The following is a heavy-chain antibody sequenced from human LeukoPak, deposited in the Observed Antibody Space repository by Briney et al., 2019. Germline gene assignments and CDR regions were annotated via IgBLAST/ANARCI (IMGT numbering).Heavy chain of an antibody. J-gene: IGHJ4*02. D-gene: IGHD3-3*01. CDR2: ITKSGSTI. V-gene: IGHV3-48*03. Sequence: GGSLRLSCAASGFTFSSYEMNWVRKAPGKGLEWVSYITKSGSTIYYADSVKGRFTISRDNDKNSLYLQMNSLRVEDTAGYYCGRGGGSGYYGFGYWGQGTLVTVSS. CDR1: GFTFSSYE. CDR3: GRGGGSGYYGFGY.